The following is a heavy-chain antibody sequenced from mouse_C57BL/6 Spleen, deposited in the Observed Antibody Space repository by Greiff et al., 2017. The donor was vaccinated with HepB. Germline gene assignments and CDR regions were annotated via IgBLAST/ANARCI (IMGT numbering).Heavy chain of an antibody. V-gene: IGHV1-26*01. CDR1: GYTFTDYY. D-gene: IGHD2-4*01. CDR3: ARSGDDYDGAWFAY. J-gene: IGHJ3*01. Sequence: VQLKQSGPELVKPGASVKISCKASGYTFTDYYMNWVKQSHGKSLEWIGDINPNNGGTSYNQKFKGKATLTVDKSSSTAYMELRSLTSEDSAVYYCARSGDDYDGAWFAYWGQGTLVTVSA. CDR2: INPNNGGT.